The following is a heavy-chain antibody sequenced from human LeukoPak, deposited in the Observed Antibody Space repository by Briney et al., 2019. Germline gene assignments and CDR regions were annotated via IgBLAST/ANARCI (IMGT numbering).Heavy chain of an antibody. CDR3: ARDGGYCSSTSCPLDY. D-gene: IGHD2-2*01. CDR2: IRYDGSNK. Sequence: GGSLRLSCAASGFTFSSYGMHWVRQAPGKGLEWVAFIRYDGSNKYYADSVKGRFTISRDNSKNTLYLQMNSLRAEDTAVYYCARDGGYCSSTSCPLDYWGQGTLVTVSS. J-gene: IGHJ4*02. V-gene: IGHV3-30*02. CDR1: GFTFSSYG.